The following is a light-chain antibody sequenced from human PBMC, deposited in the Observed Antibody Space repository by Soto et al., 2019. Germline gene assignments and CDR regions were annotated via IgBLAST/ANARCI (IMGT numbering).Light chain of an antibody. V-gene: IGKV3-11*01. CDR2: DAS. CDR3: QQRSNWPPVT. CDR1: QSVSSY. J-gene: IGKJ4*01. Sequence: EIVLTQSPATLSLSPGERATLSCRASQSVSSYLAWYQQKPGQAPRLLIYDASNRATGIPARFSGSGSGTDFTLTIISLEPEDLAIYYCQQRSNWPPVTFGGGPKVEIK.